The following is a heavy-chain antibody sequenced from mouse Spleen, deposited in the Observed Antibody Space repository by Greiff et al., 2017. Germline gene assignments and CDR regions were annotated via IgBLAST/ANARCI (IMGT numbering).Heavy chain of an antibody. Sequence: QVQLKQSGAELVRPGTSVKVSCKASGYAFTNYLIEWVKQRPGQGLEWIGVINPGSGGTNYNEKFKGKATLTADKSSSTAYMQLSSLTSEDSAVYFCASIYYGDGFAYWGQGTLVTVSA. J-gene: IGHJ3*01. V-gene: IGHV1-54*01. CDR1: GYAFTNYL. CDR2: INPGSGGT. D-gene: IGHD2-13*01. CDR3: ASIYYGDGFAY.